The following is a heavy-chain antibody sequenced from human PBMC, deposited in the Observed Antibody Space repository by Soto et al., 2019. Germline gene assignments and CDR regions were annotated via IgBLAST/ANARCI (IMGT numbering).Heavy chain of an antibody. Sequence: GGSLRLSCAASGFTFSSYAMSWVRQAQGKGMEWVSAISGSGGSTYYADSVKGRFTISRDNAKNTLYLQMNSLRAEDTAVYYCAKHIVLMVYALDVWGQGTTVTAP. CDR3: AKHIVLMVYALDV. D-gene: IGHD2-8*01. CDR2: ISGSGGST. V-gene: IGHV3-23*01. J-gene: IGHJ6*02. CDR1: GFTFSSYA.